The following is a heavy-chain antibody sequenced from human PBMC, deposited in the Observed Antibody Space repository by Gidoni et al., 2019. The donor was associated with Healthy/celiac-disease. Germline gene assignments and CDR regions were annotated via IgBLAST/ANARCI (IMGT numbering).Heavy chain of an antibody. CDR3: ARIRSITMVRGVVWFDP. J-gene: IGHJ5*02. CDR1: GFSLSNPRMG. V-gene: IGHV2-26*01. Sequence: QVTLKESGPVLVKPTETLTLTCTVSGFSLSNPRMGVSWIRQPPGKALEWLAHIFSNDEKSYSTSLKSRLTISKDTSKSQVVLTMTNMDPVDTATYYCARIRSITMVRGVVWFDPWGQGTLVTVSS. D-gene: IGHD3-10*01. CDR2: IFSNDEK.